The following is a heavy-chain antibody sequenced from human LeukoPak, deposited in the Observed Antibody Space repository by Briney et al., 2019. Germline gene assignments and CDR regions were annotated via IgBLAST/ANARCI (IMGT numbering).Heavy chain of an antibody. CDR1: GITSSDNF. V-gene: IGHV3-11*01. D-gene: IGHD2-2*02. J-gene: IGHJ3*01. Sequence: PGGSLRLSCAASGITSSDNFMSWIRQAPGKGLEWVSYISKSDGTTYYADTVKGRFTISRDSAKNSVYLYMNSLRAEDTAVYYCAREVGLGYCSSTSCYNDAFDVWGQGTMVTVSS. CDR2: ISKSDGTT. CDR3: AREVGLGYCSSTSCYNDAFDV.